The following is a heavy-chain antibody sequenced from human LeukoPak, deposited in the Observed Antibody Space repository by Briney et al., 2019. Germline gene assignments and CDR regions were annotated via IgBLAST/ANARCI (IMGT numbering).Heavy chain of an antibody. J-gene: IGHJ4*02. V-gene: IGHV3-21*01. CDR2: ISSSSSYI. CDR3: ARDSRDCGGDCYSDY. CDR1: GFTFSSYS. D-gene: IGHD2-21*02. Sequence: KPGGSLRLSCAASGFTFSSYSMNWVRQAPGKGLEWVSSISSSSSYIYYADSVKGRFTISRDNAKNSLYLQMNGLRAEDTAVYYCARDSRDCGGDCYSDYWGQGTLVTVSS.